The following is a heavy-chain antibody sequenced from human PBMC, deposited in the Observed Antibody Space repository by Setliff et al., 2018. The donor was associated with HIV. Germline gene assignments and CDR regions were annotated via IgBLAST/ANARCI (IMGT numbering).Heavy chain of an antibody. J-gene: IGHJ4*02. CDR3: ARMRGRAVLSYYFDH. D-gene: IGHD6-19*01. Sequence: PSETLSLTCNVSSGSISYYYWSWVRQPPGKGLEWIGYVSHSGSTSYSPSLNSRVTMSIDTARDQFSLTVRSVTAADTAVYYCARMRGRAVLSYYFDHWGQGRLVTVSS. CDR2: VSHSGST. V-gene: IGHV4-59*01. CDR1: SGSISYYY.